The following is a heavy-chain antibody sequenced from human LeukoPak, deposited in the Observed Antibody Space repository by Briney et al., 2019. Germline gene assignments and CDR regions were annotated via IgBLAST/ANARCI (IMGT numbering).Heavy chain of an antibody. J-gene: IGHJ6*03. CDR3: ARRTALTGYMDA. CDR1: GYTFTRYD. CDR2: MNPNSGNT. V-gene: IGHV1-8*01. Sequence: ASVKVSCKASGYTFTRYDINWVRQATGQGLEWMGWMNPNSGNTGYAQKFQGRVTMTRNTPISTAYMELRSLRSEHTAVYYCARRTALTGYMDAWGKGTTVTVSS. D-gene: IGHD4/OR15-4a*01.